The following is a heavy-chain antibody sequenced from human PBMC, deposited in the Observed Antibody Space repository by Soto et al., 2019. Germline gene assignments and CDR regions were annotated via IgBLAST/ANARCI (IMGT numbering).Heavy chain of an antibody. D-gene: IGHD6-13*01. CDR3: ARHILGEGQQLAYFDY. CDR2: IYYSGST. Sequence: SETLSLTCTVSGGSISSSSYYWGWIRQPPGKGLEWIGSIYYSGSTYYNPSLKSRVTISVDTSKNQFSLKLSSVTAADTAVYYCARHILGEGQQLAYFDYWGQGTPVTVSS. J-gene: IGHJ4*02. V-gene: IGHV4-39*01. CDR1: GGSISSSSYY.